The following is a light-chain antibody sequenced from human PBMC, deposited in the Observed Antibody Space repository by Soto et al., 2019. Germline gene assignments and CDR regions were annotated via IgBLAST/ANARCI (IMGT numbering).Light chain of an antibody. Sequence: QSALTQPASVSGSPGQSITISCTGTSSDVGGYNYVSWYQQHPGKAPKLMIYEVSKRPSGVSNRFSGSKSGNTASLTVSGLQAEDEAAYYCTSYTSSSNYVFGNGTKVTVL. CDR1: SSDVGGYNY. J-gene: IGLJ1*01. CDR2: EVS. CDR3: TSYTSSSNYV. V-gene: IGLV2-14*03.